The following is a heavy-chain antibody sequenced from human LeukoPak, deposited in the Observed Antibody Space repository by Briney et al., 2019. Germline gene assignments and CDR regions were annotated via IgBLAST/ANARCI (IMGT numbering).Heavy chain of an antibody. CDR1: GFTFSSYW. CDR2: IKQDGSEK. Sequence: PGGSLRLSCAASGFTFSSYWMSWVRQAPGKGLEWVANIKQDGSEKYSVDSVKGRFTISRDNAKNSLYMQMNSLRAEDTAVYYCARVMSASVWRSYGSYYYYCMDIWGKGTTVTVSS. V-gene: IGHV3-7*01. CDR3: ARVMSASVWRSYGSYYYYCMDI. J-gene: IGHJ6*03. D-gene: IGHD3-16*01.